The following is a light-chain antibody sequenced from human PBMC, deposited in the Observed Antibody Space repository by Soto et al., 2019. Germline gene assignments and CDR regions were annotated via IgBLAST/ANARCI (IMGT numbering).Light chain of an antibody. Sequence: DIQLTQAPSFLSASAGDRVTITCRASQVISSYLAWYQQKPGRAPKLLIYAASTLQSGVPSRFSGSGSGTDFTLTISSLQPEDFATYYCQQYNSYPFTFGPGTKVDIK. CDR3: QQYNSYPFT. J-gene: IGKJ3*01. V-gene: IGKV1-9*01. CDR2: AAS. CDR1: QVISSY.